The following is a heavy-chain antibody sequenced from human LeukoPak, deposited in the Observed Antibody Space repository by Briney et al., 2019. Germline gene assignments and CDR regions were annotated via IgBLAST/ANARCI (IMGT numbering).Heavy chain of an antibody. Sequence: GGSLRLSCAASGFTFSSYAMSWVRQAPGKGLEWVSAISGSGGSTYYADSVKGRFTISRGNSKNTLYLQMNSLRAEDTAVYYCAKGTYCSSTSCYHATGGYYYMDVWGKGTTVTVSS. CDR3: AKGTYCSSTSCYHATGGYYYMDV. J-gene: IGHJ6*03. CDR2: ISGSGGST. CDR1: GFTFSSYA. V-gene: IGHV3-23*01. D-gene: IGHD2-2*01.